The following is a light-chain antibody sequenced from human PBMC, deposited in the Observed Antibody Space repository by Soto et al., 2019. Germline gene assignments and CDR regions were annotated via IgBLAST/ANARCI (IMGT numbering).Light chain of an antibody. CDR3: QQCGTSPWT. J-gene: IGKJ2*01. CDR2: GAS. Sequence: EVVLTQSPGTLSLSPGDRATLACRASQSVSSYYLAWYQQKPGQAPRLLIYGASSRATGVPDRFSGSGSGTDFTLTISRLEPEDFALYYCQQCGTSPWTFGQGTKLEIK. V-gene: IGKV3-20*01. CDR1: QSVSSYY.